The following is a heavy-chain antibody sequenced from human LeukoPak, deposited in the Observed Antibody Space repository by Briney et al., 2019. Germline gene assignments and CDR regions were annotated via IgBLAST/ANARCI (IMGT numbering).Heavy chain of an antibody. CDR1: GGTFSSYA. Sequence: SVKVSCRASGGTFSSYAISWVRQAPGQGLEWMGGIIPIFGTANYAQKFQGRVTITADESTSTAYMELSSLRSEDTAVYYCARPAGDFWSGYSRTPFDYWGQGTLVTVSS. V-gene: IGHV1-69*01. D-gene: IGHD3-3*01. CDR3: ARPAGDFWSGYSRTPFDY. J-gene: IGHJ4*02. CDR2: IIPIFGTA.